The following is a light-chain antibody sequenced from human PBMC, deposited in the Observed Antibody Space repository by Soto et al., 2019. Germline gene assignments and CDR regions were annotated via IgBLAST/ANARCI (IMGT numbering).Light chain of an antibody. CDR1: SGHTNYA. CDR2: LNSDGRH. Sequence: QLVLSQSPSASASLGASVKLTCTLSSGHTNYAIAWHQQQPEKGPRYLMRLNSDGRHTKGDGIPDRFSGSSSGAERYLTISSLQPEDEADYYCQTWGTGIGVFGGGTKLTVL. J-gene: IGLJ3*02. V-gene: IGLV4-69*01. CDR3: QTWGTGIGV.